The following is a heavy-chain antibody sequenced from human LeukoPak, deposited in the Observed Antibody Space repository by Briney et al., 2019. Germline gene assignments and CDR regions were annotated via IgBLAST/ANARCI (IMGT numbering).Heavy chain of an antibody. CDR2: IIPIFGIA. Sequence: SVKFSCKASGGTFSSYAISWVRQAPGQGLEWMGRIIPIFGIANYAQKFQGRVTITADKSTSTAYMELSSLRSEDTAVYYCASGGRDGYNGDYWGQGTLVTVSS. V-gene: IGHV1-69*04. J-gene: IGHJ4*02. D-gene: IGHD5-24*01. CDR1: GGTFSSYA. CDR3: ASGGRDGYNGDY.